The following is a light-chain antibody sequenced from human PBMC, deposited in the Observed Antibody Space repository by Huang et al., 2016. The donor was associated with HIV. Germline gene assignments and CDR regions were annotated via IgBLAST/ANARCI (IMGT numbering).Light chain of an antibody. CDR1: PSVSSRY. Sequence: EIVLTQSPASLSLSPGERARLSCGASPSVSSRYVAWFQQKPGRPPRLLIYNASVRAPGIPDRFSGGGSGTDFTLTISRLEPEDFAVYYCQQYGSSSYTFGQGTKLEIK. V-gene: IGKV3D-20*01. CDR3: QQYGSSSYT. J-gene: IGKJ2*01. CDR2: NAS.